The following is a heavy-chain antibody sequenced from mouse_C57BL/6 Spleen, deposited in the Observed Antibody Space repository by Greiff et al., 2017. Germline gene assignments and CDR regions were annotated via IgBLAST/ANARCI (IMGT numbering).Heavy chain of an antibody. Sequence: VQLQQPGAELVKPGASVKLSCKASGYTFTSYWMHWVKQRPGQGLEWIGMINPNSGSTNYNEKFKSKATLTVDKSSSTAYMQLSSLTSEDSAVYYCTRRTALAWFAYWGQGTLVTVSA. CDR1: GYTFTSYW. D-gene: IGHD3-3*01. CDR2: INPNSGST. V-gene: IGHV1-64*01. J-gene: IGHJ3*01. CDR3: TRRTALAWFAY.